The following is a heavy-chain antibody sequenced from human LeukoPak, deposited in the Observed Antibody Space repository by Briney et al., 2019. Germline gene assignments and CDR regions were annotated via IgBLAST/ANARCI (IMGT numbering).Heavy chain of an antibody. J-gene: IGHJ4*02. D-gene: IGHD2/OR15-2a*01. V-gene: IGHV3-74*01. CDR2: INADGSNA. CDR1: GFTFSSSW. CDR3: AKVSRDLDY. Sequence: GGSLRLSCAASGFTFSSSWMHWVRQAPGKGLVWVSRINADGSNAIYADSVKGRFTISRDNAKNTLYLQMSSLRAEDTAVYYCAKVSRDLDYWGQGTLVTVSS.